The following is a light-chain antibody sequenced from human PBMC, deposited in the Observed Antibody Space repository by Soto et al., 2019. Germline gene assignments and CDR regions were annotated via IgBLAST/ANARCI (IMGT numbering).Light chain of an antibody. CDR3: QQYYSTPLT. V-gene: IGKV1-12*01. Sequence: DIQMTQSPSSVSASVGDRVTITCRASQGISTWLAWYQQKPGKAPKLLIYTASRLQSGVPSRFSGSGSGTNFTLTISSLQAEDVAVYYCQQYYSTPLTFGGGTKVEIK. J-gene: IGKJ4*01. CDR2: TAS. CDR1: QGISTW.